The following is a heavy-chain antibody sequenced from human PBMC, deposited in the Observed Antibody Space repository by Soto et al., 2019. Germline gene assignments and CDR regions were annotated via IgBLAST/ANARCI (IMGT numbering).Heavy chain of an antibody. Sequence: SETLSLTCTVSGGSISTYSWSWIRQPPGKGLEWIGYVYYSGSTNYNPSLKSRVTISVVTSKNQFSLKLTSVTAADTAVDYCAREHGDGYNYRVDFWGQGTLVTVSS. CDR1: GGSISTYS. CDR3: AREHGDGYNYRVDF. V-gene: IGHV4-59*01. J-gene: IGHJ4*02. CDR2: VYYSGST. D-gene: IGHD5-12*01.